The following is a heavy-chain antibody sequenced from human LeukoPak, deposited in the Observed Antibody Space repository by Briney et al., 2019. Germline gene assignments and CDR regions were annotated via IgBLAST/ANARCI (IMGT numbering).Heavy chain of an antibody. D-gene: IGHD5-12*01. Sequence: SGPTLVKPKQTLTLTCTFSGFSLSTSGVGVGWIRQPPGKALEWLALIYWNDDKRYSPSLKSRLTITKDTSKNQVVLTMTNMDPVDTATYYCAHSVSSGYTFDYWGQGTLVTVSS. CDR2: IYWNDDK. CDR1: GFSLSTSGVG. J-gene: IGHJ4*02. CDR3: AHSVSSGYTFDY. V-gene: IGHV2-5*01.